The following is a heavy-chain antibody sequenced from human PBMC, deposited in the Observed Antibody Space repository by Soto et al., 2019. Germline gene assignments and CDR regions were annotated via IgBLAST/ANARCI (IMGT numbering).Heavy chain of an antibody. CDR3: ARDPSLGYCSSTSCSNWFDP. D-gene: IGHD2-2*01. Sequence: QVQLVESGGGLVKPGGSLRLSCAASGFTFSDYYMSWIRQAPGKGLEWVSYISSSGSTIYYADSVKGRFTISRDNAKNSLYRQMNSLRAEDTAVYYCARDPSLGYCSSTSCSNWFDPWGQGTLVTVSS. CDR2: ISSSGSTI. CDR1: GFTFSDYY. J-gene: IGHJ5*02. V-gene: IGHV3-11*01.